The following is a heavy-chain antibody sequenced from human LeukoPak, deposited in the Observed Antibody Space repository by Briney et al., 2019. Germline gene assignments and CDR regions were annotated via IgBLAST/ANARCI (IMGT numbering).Heavy chain of an antibody. V-gene: IGHV3-23*01. CDR2: IGGSGGFIT. CDR1: GFTFSSYA. Sequence: GGSLRLSCAASGFTFSSYAMSWVRQAPGKGLEWVSGIGGSGGFITYYADSVKGRFTVSRDNSKNTVYLQMDSLSADDTAIYYCTRDLGWLHYADWGQGTLVTVSS. J-gene: IGHJ4*02. D-gene: IGHD3-16*01. CDR3: TRDLGWLHYAD.